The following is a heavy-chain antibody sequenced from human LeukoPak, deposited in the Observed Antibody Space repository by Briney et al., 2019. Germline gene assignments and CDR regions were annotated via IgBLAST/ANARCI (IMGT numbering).Heavy chain of an antibody. J-gene: IGHJ4*02. CDR2: IKQDGTE. CDR1: GFTFRRHW. CDR3: VRGPDYGDRLDYFDY. Sequence: GGSLRLFCAASGFTFRRHWMSWVRQAPGKGPEGVAHIKQDGTEYYVDSVKGRFIISRDNAKNSLYLQMNSLRAEDTAVYSCVRGPDYGDRLDYFDYWGQGTLVTVSS. D-gene: IGHD4-17*01. V-gene: IGHV3-7*01.